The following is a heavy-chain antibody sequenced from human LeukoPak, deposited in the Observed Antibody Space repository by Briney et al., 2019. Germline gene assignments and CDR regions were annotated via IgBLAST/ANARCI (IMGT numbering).Heavy chain of an antibody. V-gene: IGHV4-59*01. CDR1: GGSISSYY. Sequence: SETLSLTCTVSGGSISSYYWSWIRQPPGKGLEWIGYIYYSGSTNYNPSLKSRVTISVDTSKNRFSLKLSSVTAADTAVYYCARARVSYDSSGYTTIFDYWGQGTLVTVSS. CDR3: ARARVSYDSSGYTTIFDY. J-gene: IGHJ4*02. CDR2: IYYSGST. D-gene: IGHD3-22*01.